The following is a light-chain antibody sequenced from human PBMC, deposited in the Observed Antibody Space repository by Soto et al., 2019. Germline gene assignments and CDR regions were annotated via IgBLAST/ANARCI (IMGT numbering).Light chain of an antibody. Sequence: EIVMTQSPATLSVSPGERATLSCRASQSVSSNLAWYQHKPGQAPRLLIYNASNRATGIPARFSGSGSGTDFTLTISSLEPEDFAVYFCQHRAGWPPALTFGGGTKVDIK. V-gene: IGKV3-11*01. CDR1: QSVSSN. CDR3: QHRAGWPPALT. CDR2: NAS. J-gene: IGKJ4*01.